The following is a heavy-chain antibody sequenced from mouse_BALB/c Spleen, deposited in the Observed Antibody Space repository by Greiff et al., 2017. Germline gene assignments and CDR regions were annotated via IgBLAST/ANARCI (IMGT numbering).Heavy chain of an antibody. CDR1: GYTFTSYW. Sequence: QVQLQQPGAELVRPGASVKLSCKASGYTFTSYWMNWVKQRPGQGLEWIGEIDPSDSYTNNNQKFKDKATLTVDKSSSTAYMQLSSLTSEDSAVYYCARGGALYWYFDVWGAGTTVTVSS. V-gene: IGHV1S126*01. CDR2: IDPSDSYT. J-gene: IGHJ1*01. CDR3: ARGGALYWYFDV.